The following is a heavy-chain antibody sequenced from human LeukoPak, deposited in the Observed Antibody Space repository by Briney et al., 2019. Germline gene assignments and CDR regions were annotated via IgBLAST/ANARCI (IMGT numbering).Heavy chain of an antibody. D-gene: IGHD2-15*01. Sequence: SGPTLVNPSQTLSLTCTVSGGSITATGTYYWSWIRQPAGKGLEWIGRIYTSGSTYYNPSFKSRVTIPVDTSKTRFSLNLSSVTAADTAVYYCARETVAGSRFDPWGQGTLVTVSS. CDR3: ARETVAGSRFDP. CDR1: GGSITATGTYY. V-gene: IGHV4-61*02. J-gene: IGHJ5*02. CDR2: IYTSGST.